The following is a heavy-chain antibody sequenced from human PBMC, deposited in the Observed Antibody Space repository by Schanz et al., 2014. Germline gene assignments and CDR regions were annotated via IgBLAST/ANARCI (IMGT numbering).Heavy chain of an antibody. CDR2: IKQDGSEK. CDR3: ARDLTVDTGYVVHYYYYGMDV. Sequence: EVQLVESGGGLVQPGGSLRLSCAASGFIFSNSWMSWVRQAPGKGLEWVANIKQDGSEKYYVDSVKGRFTISRDNAKNSLYLQMNSLTAEDTAVYFCARDLTVDTGYVVHYYYYGMDVWGQGTTVTVSS. V-gene: IGHV3-7*01. D-gene: IGHD5-12*01. CDR1: GFIFSNSW. J-gene: IGHJ6*02.